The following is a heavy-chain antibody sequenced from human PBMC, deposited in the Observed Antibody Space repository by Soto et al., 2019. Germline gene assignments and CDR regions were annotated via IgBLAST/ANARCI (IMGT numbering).Heavy chain of an antibody. CDR3: ARGEGHYKY. D-gene: IGHD3-10*01. CDR2: ISSSSITI. J-gene: IGHJ4*02. CDR1: GFTFSSYS. Sequence: EVQLVESGGGLVQPGGSLRVSCAASGFTFSSYSMNWVRQAPGKGLEWISYISSSSITIYYADSVKGRFTISRDNAKKSLYLQMNNLRDEDTAVYYCARGEGHYKYWGQGTRVTVSS. V-gene: IGHV3-48*02.